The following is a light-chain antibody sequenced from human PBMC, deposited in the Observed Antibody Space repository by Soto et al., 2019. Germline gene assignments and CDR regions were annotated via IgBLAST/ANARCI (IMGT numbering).Light chain of an antibody. Sequence: QSALTQPPSVSGSPGQSVAISCTGTSSDVGSNNRVSWYQQPPGTAPKLIIYDVSNRPSGIPDRFSGSRSANTASLTISGLQAEDESDYYCRSFKTSNTYVFGTGTKLTVL. V-gene: IGLV2-18*02. CDR3: RSFKTSNTYV. J-gene: IGLJ1*01. CDR1: SSDVGSNNR. CDR2: DVS.